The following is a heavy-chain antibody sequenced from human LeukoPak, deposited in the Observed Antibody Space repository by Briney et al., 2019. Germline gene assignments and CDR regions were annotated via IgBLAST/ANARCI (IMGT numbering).Heavy chain of an antibody. Sequence: ASVKVSCKASGYTFTDYYMHWVRQAPGQGLEWMGWINPNSGGTNYAQKFQGRVTMTRDTSISTAYMELSRLRSDDTAVYLCARERISAVGVYFYYGMDVWGQGTTVTVFS. V-gene: IGHV1-2*02. CDR2: INPNSGGT. CDR1: GYTFTDYY. D-gene: IGHD6-13*01. J-gene: IGHJ6*02. CDR3: ARERISAVGVYFYYGMDV.